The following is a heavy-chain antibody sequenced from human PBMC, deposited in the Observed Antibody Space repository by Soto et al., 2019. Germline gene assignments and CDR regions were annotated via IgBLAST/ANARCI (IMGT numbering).Heavy chain of an antibody. CDR3: ARGGYYDNVWGKLSHYGLDV. CDR2: ISPYNDQT. J-gene: IGHJ6*02. CDR1: GYTFIRYG. D-gene: IGHD3-16*01. Sequence: QVQLVQSASEVMKPGASVKVSCKASGYTFIRYGITWVRQAPGQRLEWMGWISPYNDQTIYAQKLQGRVTMTADTSTGTVYMQLRSLKSDETAVYYCARGGYYDNVWGKLSHYGLDVWGQGTSVTVSS. V-gene: IGHV1-18*01.